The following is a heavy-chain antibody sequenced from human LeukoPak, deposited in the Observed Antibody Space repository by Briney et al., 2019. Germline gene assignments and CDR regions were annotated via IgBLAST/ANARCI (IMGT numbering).Heavy chain of an antibody. CDR3: ARGGLQTWYYYMDV. Sequence: ASVMVSCKASGYTFTGYFMHWVRQAPGQGLEWMGWINPNSGGTNYAQKFQDRVTMTRDTSISTAYMELSRLRSDDTAVYYCARGGLQTWYYYMDVWGKGTTVTVSS. CDR2: INPNSGGT. V-gene: IGHV1-2*02. J-gene: IGHJ6*03. CDR1: GYTFTGYF.